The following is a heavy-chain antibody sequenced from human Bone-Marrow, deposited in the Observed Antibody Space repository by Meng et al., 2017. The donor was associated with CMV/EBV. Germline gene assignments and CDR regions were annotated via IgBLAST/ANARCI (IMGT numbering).Heavy chain of an antibody. CDR2: IFSNDEK. J-gene: IGHJ6*02. CDR3: ARMSSRYYYGMDV. Sequence: SGPTLVKPTQTLTLTCTFSGFSLSTFGTRMSWIRQPPGKALEWLARIFSNDEKSYSTSLKSRLTISKDTSKSQVVLTMTNMDPVDTATYYCARMSSRYYYGMDVWGQGTTVTVSS. V-gene: IGHV2-26*01. CDR1: GFSLSTFGTR.